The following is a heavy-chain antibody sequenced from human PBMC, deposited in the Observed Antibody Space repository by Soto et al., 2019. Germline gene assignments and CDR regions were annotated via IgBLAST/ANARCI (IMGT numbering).Heavy chain of an antibody. Sequence: SLRLSCSASVFTFSDYYMSWIRQAPGKGLEWVSYISSSGSTIYYADSVKGRFTISRDNAKNSLYLQMNSLRAEDTAVYYCARGVAVADLYYYYYYGMDVWGQGTTVTVS. J-gene: IGHJ6*02. CDR1: VFTFSDYY. V-gene: IGHV3-11*01. D-gene: IGHD6-19*01. CDR2: ISSSGSTI. CDR3: ARGVAVADLYYYYYYGMDV.